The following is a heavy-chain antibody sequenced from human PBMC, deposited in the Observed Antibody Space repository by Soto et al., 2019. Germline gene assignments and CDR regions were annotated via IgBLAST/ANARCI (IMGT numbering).Heavy chain of an antibody. Sequence: EVPLVESGGGLVKPGGSLRLSCAASAFTFSSYSMNWVRQAPGKGLEWVSSISSSSTYIYYADSVKGRFTISRDNAKNSLYLQLNSLTAEDTAEYYLQSDGGEVIKILTRPYVYYNYDGMDVCGQESKGTLSS. CDR2: ISSSSTYI. J-gene: IGHJ6*02. CDR1: AFTFSSYS. CDR3: QSDGGEVIKILTRPYVYYNYDGMDV. D-gene: IGHD2-15*01. V-gene: IGHV3-21*03.